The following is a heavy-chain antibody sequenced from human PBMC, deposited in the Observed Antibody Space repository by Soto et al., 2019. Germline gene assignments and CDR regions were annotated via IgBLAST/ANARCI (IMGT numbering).Heavy chain of an antibody. Sequence: QAQLVQSGAEVKKPGASVKVSCKASGYTFTGYDINWVRQATGQGLEWMGWMNPNSGNTGYAQNFQGRVTMTLVNSITTAYMELTSLRDGGSAVYYCAGEKVGTTGIDFWGQGTLVTVSS. V-gene: IGHV1-8*01. CDR3: AGEKVGTTGIDF. CDR1: GYTFTGYD. CDR2: MNPNSGNT. J-gene: IGHJ4*02. D-gene: IGHD1-26*01.